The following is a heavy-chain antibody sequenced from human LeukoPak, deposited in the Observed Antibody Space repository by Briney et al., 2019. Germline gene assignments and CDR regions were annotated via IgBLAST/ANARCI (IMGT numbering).Heavy chain of an antibody. V-gene: IGHV4-4*07. Sequence: GSLRLSCAASGFTFSSYAMSWVRQAPGKGLEWIGRIYTSGSTNYNPSLKSRVTMSVDTSKNQFSLKLSSVTAADAAVYYCARDSYYYDSSGLFDYWGQGTLVTVSS. D-gene: IGHD3-22*01. CDR3: ARDSYYYDSSGLFDY. CDR1: GFTFSSYA. CDR2: IYTSGST. J-gene: IGHJ4*02.